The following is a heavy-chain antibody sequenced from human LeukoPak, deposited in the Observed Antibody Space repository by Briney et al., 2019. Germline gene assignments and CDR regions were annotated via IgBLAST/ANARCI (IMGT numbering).Heavy chain of an antibody. D-gene: IGHD5-18*01. Sequence: GAAVKVSCKSSGYTFASYGISWVRQAPGQGLEWMGWINTNTGNPTYAQGFTGRVVFSLDTSVSTAYLQISSLKAEDTAVYYCASQYSYGYYYYYYMDVWGKGTTVTVSS. J-gene: IGHJ6*03. CDR2: INTNTGNP. CDR3: ASQYSYGYYYYYYMDV. V-gene: IGHV7-4-1*02. CDR1: GYTFASYG.